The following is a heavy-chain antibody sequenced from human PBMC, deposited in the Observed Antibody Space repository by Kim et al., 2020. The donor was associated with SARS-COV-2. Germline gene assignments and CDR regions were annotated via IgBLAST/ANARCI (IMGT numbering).Heavy chain of an antibody. CDR2: ISAYNGNT. D-gene: IGHD2-2*01. CDR1: GYTFTSYG. CDR3: ARCGRIVVVPAAIDYYYGMDV. J-gene: IGHJ6*02. Sequence: ASVKVSCKASGYTFTSYGISWVRQAPGQGLEWMGWISAYNGNTNYAQKLQGRVTMTTDTSTSTAYMELRSLRSDDTAVYYCARCGRIVVVPAAIDYYYGMDVWGQGTRVTVSS. V-gene: IGHV1-18*01.